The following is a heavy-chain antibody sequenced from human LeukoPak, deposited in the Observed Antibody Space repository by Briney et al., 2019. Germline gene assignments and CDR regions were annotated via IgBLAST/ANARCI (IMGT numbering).Heavy chain of an antibody. V-gene: IGHV3-30*02. Sequence: GGSLRLSCAASGFTFRSYGMHLVRQAPGKGLEWVAFIRYDGSNKYYADSVKGRFTISRDNSKNTLYLQMNSLRAEDTAVYYCAKPWSYGDYPGYYYYHMDVWGKGTTVTVSS. D-gene: IGHD4-17*01. CDR3: AKPWSYGDYPGYYYYHMDV. J-gene: IGHJ6*03. CDR2: IRYDGSNK. CDR1: GFTFRSYG.